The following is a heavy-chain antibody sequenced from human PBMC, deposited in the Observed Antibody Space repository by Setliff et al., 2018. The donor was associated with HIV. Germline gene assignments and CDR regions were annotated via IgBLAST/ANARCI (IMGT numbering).Heavy chain of an antibody. CDR1: GYTFTSYG. D-gene: IGHD2-15*01. CDR2: ISVYSGNT. V-gene: IGHV1-18*01. CDR3: ARDRAVVVAATLGGWFDP. Sequence: ASVKVSCKASGYTFTSYGISWVRQAPGQGLEWVGWISVYSGNTNYAQKLQGRVTMTTDTSTSTAYMELSSLRSEDTAVYYCARDRAVVVAATLGGWFDPWGQGTLVTVSS. J-gene: IGHJ5*02.